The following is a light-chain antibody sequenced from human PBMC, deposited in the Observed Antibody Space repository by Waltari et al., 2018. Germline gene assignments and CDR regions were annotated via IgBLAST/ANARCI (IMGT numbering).Light chain of an antibody. CDR2: DVS. V-gene: IGLV2-14*03. CDR3: SSYTISSTLNWV. J-gene: IGLJ3*02. CDR1: SSAVGGFNF. Sequence: QSALTQPASVSGSPGPSIPISCTGTSSAVGGFNFVSCYQQHTGKAPKLMIYDVSKRPSGVSNRFSGSKSGNTASLTISGLQAEDEADYYCSSYTISSTLNWVFGGGTKLTVL.